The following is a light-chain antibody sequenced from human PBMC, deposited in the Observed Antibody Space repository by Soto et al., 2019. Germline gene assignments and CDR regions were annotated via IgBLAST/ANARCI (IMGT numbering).Light chain of an antibody. Sequence: QSALTQPASVSGSPGQSITISCTGTSSGVGGFDYVSWYQHLPGKAPKLMISEVNNRPSGVSNRFSGSKSGNTASLTISGLQAEDEADYYCSSFTSSTAVVFGGGTQLTVL. J-gene: IGLJ3*02. CDR3: SSFTSSTAVV. CDR1: SSGVGGFDY. V-gene: IGLV2-14*01. CDR2: EVN.